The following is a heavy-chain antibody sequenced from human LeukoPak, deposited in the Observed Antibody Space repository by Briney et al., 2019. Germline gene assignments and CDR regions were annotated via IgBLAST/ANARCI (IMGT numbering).Heavy chain of an antibody. Sequence: SGGSLRLSRAASGFTFSSYGMHWVRQAPGKGLEWVAVISYDGSNKYYADSVKGRFTISRDNSKNTLYLQMNSLRAEDTAVYYCAKDHHIIVATIGFDYWGQGTLVTVSS. CDR1: GFTFSSYG. D-gene: IGHD5-12*01. J-gene: IGHJ4*02. CDR2: ISYDGSNK. CDR3: AKDHHIIVATIGFDY. V-gene: IGHV3-30*18.